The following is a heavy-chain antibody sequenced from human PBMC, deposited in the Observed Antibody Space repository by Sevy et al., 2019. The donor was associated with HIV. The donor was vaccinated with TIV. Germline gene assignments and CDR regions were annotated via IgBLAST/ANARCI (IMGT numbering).Heavy chain of an antibody. CDR2: ISGSGGSI. V-gene: IGHV3-23*01. D-gene: IGHD3-10*01. CDR1: GFTFNNYA. Sequence: GGSLRLSCAASGFTFNNYALSWVRQAPGKGLEWVSAISGSGGSIYFADSVRGRFTISRFNSRETLDLQMNGLRVEDTAVYYCAKALSGSARNWYFDLWGRGTLVTVSS. CDR3: AKALSGSARNWYFDL. J-gene: IGHJ2*01.